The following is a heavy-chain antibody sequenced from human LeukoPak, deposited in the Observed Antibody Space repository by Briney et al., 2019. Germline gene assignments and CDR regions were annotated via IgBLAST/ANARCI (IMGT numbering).Heavy chain of an antibody. V-gene: IGHV1-2*04. CDR2: INPNSGGT. Sequence: ASVKVSCKASGYTFTGYYMHWVRQAPAQGLEWMGWINPNSGGTNYAQKFQGWVTMTRDTSISTAYMELSRLRSDDTAVYYCARGPLPGYYYYGMDVWGQGTTVTVSS. D-gene: IGHD1-26*01. J-gene: IGHJ6*02. CDR3: ARGPLPGYYYYGMDV. CDR1: GYTFTGYY.